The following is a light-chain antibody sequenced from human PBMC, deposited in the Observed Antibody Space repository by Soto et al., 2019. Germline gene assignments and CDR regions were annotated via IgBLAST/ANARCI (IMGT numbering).Light chain of an antibody. J-gene: IGKJ1*01. Sequence: DIQMTQSPSTLSASVGDRATITCRASQSLNNWLAWFQQKPGKAPQVLIYKVSNLESGVPSTFSASGSATELTLTITSLQADEFATDYGQEYNSNPWTFGQGTKVEIK. V-gene: IGKV1-5*03. CDR1: QSLNNW. CDR3: QEYNSNPWT. CDR2: KVS.